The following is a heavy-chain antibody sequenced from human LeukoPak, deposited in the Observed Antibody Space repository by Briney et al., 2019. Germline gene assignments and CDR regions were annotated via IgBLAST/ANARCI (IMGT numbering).Heavy chain of an antibody. CDR1: GGSISSYY. Sequence: PSETLSLTCTVSGGSISSYYWSWIRQPAGKGLEWIGRIHTSGSTNYSPSLKSRVTISLDTSKNQFSLKLTSVTAADTAVYYCARAGYGDSDFDYWGQGTLVTVSS. CDR2: IHTSGST. J-gene: IGHJ4*02. CDR3: ARAGYGDSDFDY. D-gene: IGHD4-17*01. V-gene: IGHV4-4*07.